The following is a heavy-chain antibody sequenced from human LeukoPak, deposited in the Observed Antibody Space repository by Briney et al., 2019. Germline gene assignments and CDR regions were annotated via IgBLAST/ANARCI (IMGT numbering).Heavy chain of an antibody. V-gene: IGHV5-10-1*01. CDR1: GYSITSYW. J-gene: IGHJ4*02. Sequence: PGESLRISCKGSGYSITSYWISWVRQMPGKGLEWMGRIDPSDSYTNYSPSFQGHVTISADKSISTAYLQWSSLKASDTAMYYCARTDYYDSSGYYGLPDYWGQGTLVTVSS. D-gene: IGHD3-22*01. CDR3: ARTDYYDSSGYYGLPDY. CDR2: IDPSDSYT.